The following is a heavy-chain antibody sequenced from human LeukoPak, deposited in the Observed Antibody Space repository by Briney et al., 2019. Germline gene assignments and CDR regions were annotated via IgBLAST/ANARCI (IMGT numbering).Heavy chain of an antibody. CDR1: GFTFRDYT. D-gene: IGHD3-22*01. CDR3: TDSSGDLLPDY. V-gene: IGHV3-49*03. J-gene: IGHJ4*02. Sequence: GGSLRLSCSASGFTFRDYTVSWFRQAPGKGLEWVGLIRSEAYSGTTEYATSVKDRFTISRDDSKSLAYLHMNSLKTEDTAVYYCTDSSGDLLPDYWGQGTLVTVSS. CDR2: IRSEAYSGTT.